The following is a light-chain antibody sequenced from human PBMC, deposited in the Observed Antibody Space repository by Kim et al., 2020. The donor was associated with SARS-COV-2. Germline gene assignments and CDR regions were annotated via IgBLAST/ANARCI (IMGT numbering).Light chain of an antibody. CDR2: AAS. V-gene: IGKV1-8*01. CDR3: QQYYSYPRGT. J-gene: IGKJ3*01. Sequence: STGDRVTITCRASQGISSYLAWYQQKPGKAPKLLIYAASTLQSGVPSRFSGSGSGTDFTLTISCLQSEDFATYYCQQYYSYPRGTFGPGTKVDIK. CDR1: QGISSY.